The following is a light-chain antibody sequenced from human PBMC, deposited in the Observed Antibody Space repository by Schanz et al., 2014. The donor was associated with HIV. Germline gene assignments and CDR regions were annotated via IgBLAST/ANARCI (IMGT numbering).Light chain of an antibody. CDR2: DVS. CDR3: SSYTSSSRV. CDR1: SGDVGSYNY. V-gene: IGLV2-14*03. J-gene: IGLJ3*02. Sequence: QSALTQPASVSGSPGQSISISCTGTSGDVGSYNYVSWYQQHPGKAPKLMIYDVSNRPSGVSSRFSGSKSGNTASLTISGLQAEDEADYYCSSYTSSSRVFGGGTKLTVL.